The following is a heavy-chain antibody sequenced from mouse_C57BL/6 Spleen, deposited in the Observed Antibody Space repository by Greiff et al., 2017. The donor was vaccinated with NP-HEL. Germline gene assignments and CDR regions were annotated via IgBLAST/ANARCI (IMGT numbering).Heavy chain of an antibody. CDR2: INPNNGGT. D-gene: IGHD1-1*01. V-gene: IGHV1-22*01. CDR1: GYTFTDYN. Sequence: EVKLQQSGPELVKPGASVKMSCKASGYTFTDYNMHWVKQSHGKSLEWIGYINPNNGGTSYNQKFKGKATLTVNKSSSTAYMELRSLTSEDSAVYYCARGDYGSGTSYAMDYWGQGTSVTVSS. CDR3: ARGDYGSGTSYAMDY. J-gene: IGHJ4*01.